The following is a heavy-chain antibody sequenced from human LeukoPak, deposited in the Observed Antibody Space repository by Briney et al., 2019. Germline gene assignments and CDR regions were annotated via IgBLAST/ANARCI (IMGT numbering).Heavy chain of an antibody. D-gene: IGHD1/OR15-1a*01. V-gene: IGHV3-33*08. CDR2: IWYDGSKK. CDR1: GFTFSSYS. CDR3: ARDYSKYPTRLRLFDY. J-gene: IGHJ4*02. Sequence: PGGSLRLSCAASGFTFSSYSMNWARQAPGKGLEWVAVIWYDGSKKFYADSVRGRFTISRDNSENTLYLQVNSLRAEDTAVYYCARDYSKYPTRLRLFDYWGQGTLVSVSS.